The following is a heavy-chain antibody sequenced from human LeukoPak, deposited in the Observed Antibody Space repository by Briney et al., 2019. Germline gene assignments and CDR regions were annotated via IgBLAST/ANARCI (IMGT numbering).Heavy chain of an antibody. J-gene: IGHJ6*02. V-gene: IGHV4-61*08. Sequence: SETLSLTCAVSGGSISSGGYYWSWIRQPPGKGLEWIGYIYYSGSTNYNPSLKSRVTISVDTSKNQFSLKLSSVTAADTAVYYCARDSSGWSPYYGMDVWGQGTTVTVSS. CDR2: IYYSGST. CDR3: ARDSSGWSPYYGMDV. D-gene: IGHD6-19*01. CDR1: GGSISSGGYY.